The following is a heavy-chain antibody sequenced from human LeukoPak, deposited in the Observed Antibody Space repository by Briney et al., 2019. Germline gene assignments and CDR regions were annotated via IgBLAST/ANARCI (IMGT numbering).Heavy chain of an antibody. Sequence: GGSLRLSCAASGFTFSSYWMSWVRQAPGKGLEWVANIKQDGSKKYYVDSVEGRFTISRDNAKNSLYLQMNSLRAEDTAVYYCAREGLYTWSDLYNAFDIWGQGTMVTVSS. V-gene: IGHV3-7*01. CDR3: AREGLYTWSDLYNAFDI. D-gene: IGHD3-3*01. CDR1: GFTFSSYW. J-gene: IGHJ3*02. CDR2: IKQDGSKK.